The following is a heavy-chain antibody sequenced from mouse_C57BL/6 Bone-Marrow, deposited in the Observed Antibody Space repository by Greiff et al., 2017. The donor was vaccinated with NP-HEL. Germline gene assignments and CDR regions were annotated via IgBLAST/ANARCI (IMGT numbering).Heavy chain of an antibody. CDR3: ARRDYGSLWYLDV. Sequence: EVQVVESGGDLVKPGGSLKLSCAASGFTFSSYGMSWVRQTPDKRLEWVATISSGGSYTYYPDSVKGRSTLSRDNAKNTLYLQMSRLKSEDTARYYCARRDYGSLWYLDVWGTGTTVTVSS. CDR1: GFTFSSYG. CDR2: ISSGGSYT. J-gene: IGHJ1*03. V-gene: IGHV5-6*01. D-gene: IGHD1-1*01.